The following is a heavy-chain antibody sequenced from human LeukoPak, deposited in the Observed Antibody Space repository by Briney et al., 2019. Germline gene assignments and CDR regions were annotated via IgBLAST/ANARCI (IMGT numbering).Heavy chain of an antibody. CDR3: ARDQYDTWSRRGNFDS. J-gene: IGHJ4*02. Sequence: QSGGSLRLSCVASGFTFGKYWMSWVRQAPGKGLEWVANIKLDGSEKNYVDSVKGRSTISRDNTKNSLYLQMNSLRVEDTAVFYCARDQYDTWSRRGNFDSWGQGTLVIVSS. CDR2: IKLDGSEK. V-gene: IGHV3-7*03. CDR1: GFTFGKYW. D-gene: IGHD3-3*01.